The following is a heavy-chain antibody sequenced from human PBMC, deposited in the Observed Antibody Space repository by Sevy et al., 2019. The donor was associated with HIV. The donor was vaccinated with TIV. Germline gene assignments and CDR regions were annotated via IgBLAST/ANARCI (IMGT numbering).Heavy chain of an antibody. CDR2: LSFGCGKI. D-gene: IGHD3-10*02. J-gene: IGHJ4*02. Sequence: GGSLRLSCAVSGFNFNIYSMSWVRQAPGKGLEWVSTLSFGCGKINYADPVKVRFNISRDDSKNTLYLQRNGLRAEDTAVYFCAREGCSRPHDYWGQGTLVTVSS. CDR1: GFNFNIYS. CDR3: AREGCSRPHDY. V-gene: IGHV3-23*01.